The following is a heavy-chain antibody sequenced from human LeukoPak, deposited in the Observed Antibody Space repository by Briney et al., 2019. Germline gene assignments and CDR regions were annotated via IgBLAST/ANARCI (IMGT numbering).Heavy chain of an antibody. CDR3: AKDGSLGYSGPQKFDA. Sequence: GSLRLSCAASGFTFSTYAMSGVRRAPGKGLEWVSVISGSGVSTYYADSVKGRFTISRDNSKNTLYLQMNSLRAEDTAVYYCAKDGSLGYSGPQKFDAWGQGTLVTVSS. CDR2: ISGSGVST. V-gene: IGHV3-23*01. CDR1: GFTFSTYA. J-gene: IGHJ4*02. D-gene: IGHD1-26*01.